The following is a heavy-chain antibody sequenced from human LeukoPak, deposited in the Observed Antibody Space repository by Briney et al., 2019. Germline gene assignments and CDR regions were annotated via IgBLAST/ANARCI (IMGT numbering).Heavy chain of an antibody. V-gene: IGHV4-30-4*08. D-gene: IGHD2-15*01. CDR3: ARGFVARRAYWYFDL. CDR2: IYYSGST. Sequence: SQTLSLTCTVSGGSISSGDYYWSWIRQPPGKCLEWIGYIYYSGSTYYNPSLKSRVTISVDTSKNQFSLKLSSVTAPDTAVYYCARGFVARRAYWYFDLWGRGTLVTVSS. CDR1: GGSISSGDYY. J-gene: IGHJ2*01.